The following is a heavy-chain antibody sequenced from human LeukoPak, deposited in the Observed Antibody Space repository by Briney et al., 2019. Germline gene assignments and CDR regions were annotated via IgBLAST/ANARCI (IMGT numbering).Heavy chain of an antibody. CDR1: GFTVSSSY. CDR3: ARSYNSAWLDY. J-gene: IGHJ4*02. V-gene: IGHV3-53*04. Sequence: PGGSLRLSCAASGFTVSSSYMSWVREAPGKRLEWVSIVYSGGSIYYADSVKGRFTTSRHNSNNTLDLQMNSLRTEDTAMYYCARSYNSAWLDYWGQGTLVTVSS. D-gene: IGHD6-19*01. CDR2: VYSGGSI.